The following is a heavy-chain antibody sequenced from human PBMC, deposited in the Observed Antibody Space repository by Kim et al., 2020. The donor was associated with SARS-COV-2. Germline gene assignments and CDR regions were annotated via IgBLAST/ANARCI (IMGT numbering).Heavy chain of an antibody. CDR1: GGSFSGYY. Sequence: SETLSLTCAVYGGSFSGYYWSWIRQPPGKGLEWIGEINHSGSTNYNPSLKSRVTISVDTSKNQFSLKLSSVTAADTAVYYCARGSPSLLYGMDVWGQGTTVTLSS. CDR2: INHSGST. CDR3: ARGSPSLLYGMDV. J-gene: IGHJ6*02. V-gene: IGHV4-34*01.